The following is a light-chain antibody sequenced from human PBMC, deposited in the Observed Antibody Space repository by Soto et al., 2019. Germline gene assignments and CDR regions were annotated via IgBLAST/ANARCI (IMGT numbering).Light chain of an antibody. CDR3: SSYRSSSTYV. CDR2: EVT. J-gene: IGLJ1*01. CDR1: SSDVGGYNY. V-gene: IGLV2-14*01. Sequence: QAPLTQPASVSGSPGQSITISCTGTSSDVGGYNYVSWYQQHPGKAPKLMIYEVTNRPSGVSNRFSGSKSGNTASLTISGLQAEDEADYYCSSYRSSSTYVFGTGTQVTVL.